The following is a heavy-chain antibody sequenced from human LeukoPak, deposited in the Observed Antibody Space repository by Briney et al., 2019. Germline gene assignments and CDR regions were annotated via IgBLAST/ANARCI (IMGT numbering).Heavy chain of an antibody. CDR1: GFTFSSYS. D-gene: IGHD3-22*01. CDR3: ARVDSSGYYPDY. CDR2: ISSSSSYI. Sequence: PGGSLRLSCAASGFTFSSYSMNWVRQAPGKGLEWVSSISSSSSYIYYADSVKGRFTISRDNAKNSLYLQMNSLRAEDTAVYYCARVDSSGYYPDYWGQGTLVTVSS. J-gene: IGHJ4*02. V-gene: IGHV3-21*01.